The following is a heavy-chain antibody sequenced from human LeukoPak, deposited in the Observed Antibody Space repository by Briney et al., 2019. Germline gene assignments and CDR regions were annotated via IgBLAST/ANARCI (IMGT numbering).Heavy chain of an antibody. CDR3: AVSFDY. CDR2: ISYDGSNK. D-gene: IGHD5/OR15-5a*01. J-gene: IGHJ4*02. V-gene: IGHV3-30*03. Sequence: GKGLEWVAVISYDGSNKYYADSVKGRFTISRDNSKNTLYLQMNSLRAEDTAVYYCAVSFDYWGQGTLVTVSS.